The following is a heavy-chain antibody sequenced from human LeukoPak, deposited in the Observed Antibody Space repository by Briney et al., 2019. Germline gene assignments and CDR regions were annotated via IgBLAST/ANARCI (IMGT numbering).Heavy chain of an antibody. CDR1: GFTFSSYW. CDR3: AKELTYYYDSSGYYVSGYFDY. V-gene: IGHV3-7*03. CDR2: IKQDGSEK. D-gene: IGHD3-22*01. Sequence: GGSLRLSCAASGFTFSSYWMSWVRQAPGKGLEWVANIKQDGSEKYYVDSVKGRFTISRDNAKNSLYLQMNSLRAEDTALYYCAKELTYYYDSSGYYVSGYFDYWGQGTLVTVSS. J-gene: IGHJ4*02.